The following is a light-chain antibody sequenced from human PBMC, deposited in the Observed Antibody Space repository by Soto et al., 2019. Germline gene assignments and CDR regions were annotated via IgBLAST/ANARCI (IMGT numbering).Light chain of an antibody. CDR1: SSNIGAGYE. CDR3: QSYAHSLSGVV. V-gene: IGLV1-40*01. CDR2: GSN. Sequence: QSVLTQPPSVSGAPGQRVTISCTGNSSNIGAGYEVHWYRQLPGTAPKLVVYGSNNRPSGIPDRFSASKSGTSASLAITGRQAGDEADYYCQSYAHSLSGVVFGGGTKLTVL. J-gene: IGLJ2*01.